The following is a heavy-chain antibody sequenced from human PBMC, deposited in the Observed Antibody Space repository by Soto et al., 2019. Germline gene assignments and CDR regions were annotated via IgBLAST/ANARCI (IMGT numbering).Heavy chain of an antibody. V-gene: IGHV1-18*01. Sequence: QVQLVQSGAEVKKPGASVKVSCKASGYTFTSYGISWVRQAPGQGLEWMGWISAYNGNTNYAQKLQGRVTMTTDTSTSTAYMERRSLRSDDTAVYYCARPMSYCGGDCYSRFDPWGQGTLVTVSS. CDR1: GYTFTSYG. CDR2: ISAYNGNT. D-gene: IGHD2-21*02. CDR3: ARPMSYCGGDCYSRFDP. J-gene: IGHJ5*02.